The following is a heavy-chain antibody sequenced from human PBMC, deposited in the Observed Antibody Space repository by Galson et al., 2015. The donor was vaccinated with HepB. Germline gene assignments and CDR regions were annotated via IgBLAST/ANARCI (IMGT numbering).Heavy chain of an antibody. J-gene: IGHJ3*02. CDR2: IYYSGST. D-gene: IGHD3-22*01. Sequence: SETLSLTCTVSGGSISSYYWSWIRQPPGKGLEWIGYIYYSGSTNYNPSLKSRVTISVDTSKNQFSLKLSSVTAADTAVYYCARPSYYDSSGYYGAFDIWGQGTMVTVSS. V-gene: IGHV4-59*08. CDR1: GGSISSYY. CDR3: ARPSYYDSSGYYGAFDI.